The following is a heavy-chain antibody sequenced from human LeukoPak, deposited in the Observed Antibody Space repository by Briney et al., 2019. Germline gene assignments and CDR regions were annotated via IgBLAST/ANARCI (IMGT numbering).Heavy chain of an antibody. CDR3: SRVYYYGSGASGAFDI. V-gene: IGHV4-59*01. D-gene: IGHD3-10*01. CDR2: IYYSGST. J-gene: IGHJ3*02. CDR1: GGSISSYY. Sequence: SETLSLTCTVSGGSISSYYWSWIRQPPGKGLEWIGYIYYSGSTNYKPSLKSRVTISVDTSKNQFSLKLSSVTAADTAVYYCSRVYYYGSGASGAFDIWGQGTMVTVSS.